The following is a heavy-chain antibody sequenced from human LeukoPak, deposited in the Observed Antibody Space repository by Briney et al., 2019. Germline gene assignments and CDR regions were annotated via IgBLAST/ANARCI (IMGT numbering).Heavy chain of an antibody. Sequence: SQTLSLTCGISGDSVSSKSAAWNWIRQTPSRGLEWLGRTYYRSKWFNDYAVSVKSRITVNPDTSKNQFSLQLTSVTPEDTALYYCARSTGNFDFWGQGLLVTVSS. CDR1: GDSVSSKSAA. CDR3: ARSTGNFDF. J-gene: IGHJ4*02. CDR2: TYYRSKWFN. D-gene: IGHD4-17*01. V-gene: IGHV6-1*01.